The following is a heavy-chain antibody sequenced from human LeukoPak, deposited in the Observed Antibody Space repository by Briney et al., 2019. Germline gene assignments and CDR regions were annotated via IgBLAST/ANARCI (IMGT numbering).Heavy chain of an antibody. CDR3: AREPSNYYYYMDV. Sequence: SVKVSCKASGGTFSSYAISWVRQAPGQGLEWMGGIIPIFGTANYAQKFQGRVTITTDESTGTAYMELSSLRSEDTAVYYCAREPSNYYYYMDVWGRGTTVTVSS. V-gene: IGHV1-69*05. CDR1: GGTFSSYA. J-gene: IGHJ6*03. CDR2: IIPIFGTA.